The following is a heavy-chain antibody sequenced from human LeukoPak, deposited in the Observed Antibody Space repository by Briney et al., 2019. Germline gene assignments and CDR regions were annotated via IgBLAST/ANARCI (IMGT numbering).Heavy chain of an antibody. CDR2: ISSSSSYI. CDR1: GFTFSSHS. CDR3: AKDLGDDSGYDSKFDY. Sequence: PGGSLRLSCAASGFTFSSHSMNWVRQAPGKGLEWVSSISSSSSYIYYADSVKGRFTISRDNAKNSLFLQMNSLRAEDTAVYYCAKDLGDDSGYDSKFDYWGQGTLVTVSS. V-gene: IGHV3-21*04. D-gene: IGHD5-12*01. J-gene: IGHJ4*02.